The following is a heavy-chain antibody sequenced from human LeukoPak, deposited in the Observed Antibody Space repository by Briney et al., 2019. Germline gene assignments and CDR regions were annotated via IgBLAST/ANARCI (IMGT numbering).Heavy chain of an antibody. CDR1: GFTFSTYA. V-gene: IGHV3-23*01. D-gene: IGHD2-8*02. CDR2: ISGSDSGT. J-gene: IGHJ4*02. CDR3: AKCMSGTGVRFNFDS. Sequence: PVGSLRLSCEASGFTFSTYAMSWVRQPPGKGLQWVSGISGSDSGTYYTDSVKGRFTISRDNSKNTMYLEIDNLRAEDTAVYYCAKCMSGTGVRFNFDSWGQGILVTVSS.